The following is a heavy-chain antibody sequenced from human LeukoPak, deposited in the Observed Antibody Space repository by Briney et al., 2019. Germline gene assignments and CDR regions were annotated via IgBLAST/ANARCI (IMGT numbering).Heavy chain of an antibody. V-gene: IGHV3-48*01. CDR2: ISTSSSTI. Sequence: GGSLRLSCAASGFTFSTHTMNWVRQAPGKGLEWISYISTSSSTIYYADSVKGRFTISRDNAKNSLFLQMNSLRAEDTAIYYCARGQFLIDYWGQGTLVTVSS. D-gene: IGHD2/OR15-2a*01. J-gene: IGHJ4*02. CDR1: GFTFSTHT. CDR3: ARGQFLIDY.